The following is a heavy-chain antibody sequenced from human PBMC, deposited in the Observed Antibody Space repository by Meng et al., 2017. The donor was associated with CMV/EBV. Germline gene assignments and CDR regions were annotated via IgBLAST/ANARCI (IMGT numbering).Heavy chain of an antibody. Sequence: QVPLKESGPTLEKPTTTVTLPCTFSGFSFSTSGVGVGRIRQRQGKALEWVVIIYWGDHKRYSPSLKSRITITKDTSKNQVVLTMTNMDPVDTAKYYCAHRGSYGYHGYWGQGTLVTVSS. CDR1: GFSFSTSGVG. CDR2: IYWGDHK. V-gene: IGHV2-5*02. CDR3: AHRGSYGYHGY. D-gene: IGHD5-18*01. J-gene: IGHJ4*02.